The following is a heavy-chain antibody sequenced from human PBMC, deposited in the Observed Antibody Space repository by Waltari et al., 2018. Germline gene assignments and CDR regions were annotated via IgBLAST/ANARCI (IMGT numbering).Heavy chain of an antibody. Sequence: EVQLVESGGGLVKPGGSLRLSCAASGFTFSSYSMNWVRQAPGKGLAWVSSMSSSSSYIYYADSVKGRFTISRDNAKNSLYLQMNSLRAEDTAVYYCARAIGYCSSTSCYFGPLYYYYYYMDVWGKGTTVTVSS. CDR3: ARAIGYCSSTSCYFGPLYYYYYYMDV. D-gene: IGHD2-2*01. V-gene: IGHV3-21*01. CDR2: MSSSSSYI. CDR1: GFTFSSYS. J-gene: IGHJ6*03.